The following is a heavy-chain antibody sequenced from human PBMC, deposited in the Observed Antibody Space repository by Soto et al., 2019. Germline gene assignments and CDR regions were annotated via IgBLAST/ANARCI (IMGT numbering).Heavy chain of an antibody. V-gene: IGHV3-74*01. D-gene: IGHD3-10*01. CDR1: GFTFSTYY. CDR3: ARERGGGFGDV. J-gene: IGHJ6*02. CDR2: ITSDGSST. Sequence: EVQLVESGGGLGQPGGSLRLSCAASGFTFSTYYMNWVRQDPGKALVWVARITSDGSSTTYADSVKGRFTISRDNAKTTLYLHMNSLRAEDTAVYSCARERGGGFGDVWGQGTTVTFSS.